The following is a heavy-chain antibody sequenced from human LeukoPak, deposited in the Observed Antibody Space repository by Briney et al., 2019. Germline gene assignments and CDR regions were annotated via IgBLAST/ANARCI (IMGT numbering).Heavy chain of an antibody. J-gene: IGHJ4*02. CDR3: ARDRGNGDSGDCFDS. CDR1: GGSISSGSYY. D-gene: IGHD4-17*01. Sequence: SQTLSLTCTVSGGSISSGSYYWSWIRQPAGKGLEWIGRIYTSGSTNYNPSLKSRVTMSVDTSNNQFSLKLSSVTAADTAVYFCARDRGNGDSGDCFDSWGRGAQVTVSS. V-gene: IGHV4-61*02. CDR2: IYTSGST.